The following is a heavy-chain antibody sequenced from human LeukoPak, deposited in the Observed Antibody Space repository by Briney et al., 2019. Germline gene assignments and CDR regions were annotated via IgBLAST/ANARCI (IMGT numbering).Heavy chain of an antibody. CDR1: GFTFSDYY. D-gene: IGHD3-22*01. Sequence: GGSLRLSCAASGFTFSDYYMSWIRQAPGKGLEWVSYISSSGSTIYYADSVKGRFTISRDNAKNSLYLQMNSLRAEDTALYYCAKDVGYYYDSSGFDYWGQGTLVTVSS. CDR2: ISSSGSTI. V-gene: IGHV3-11*01. J-gene: IGHJ4*02. CDR3: AKDVGYYYDSSGFDY.